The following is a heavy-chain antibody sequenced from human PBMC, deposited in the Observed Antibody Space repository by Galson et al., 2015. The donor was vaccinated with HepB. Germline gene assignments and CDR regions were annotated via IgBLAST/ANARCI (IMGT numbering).Heavy chain of an antibody. CDR3: ARDRGYSGYGRGPCDY. CDR1: GFTFSSYG. V-gene: IGHV3-33*08. CDR2: IWYDGSDK. Sequence: SLRLSCVASGFTFSSYGMHWVRQAPGKGLEWVAVIWYDGSDKYYADSVKGRLTISRDNSKNTVYLQMNSLRAEDTAVYYCARDRGYSGYGRGPCDYWGQGTLVTVSS. J-gene: IGHJ4*02. D-gene: IGHD5-12*01.